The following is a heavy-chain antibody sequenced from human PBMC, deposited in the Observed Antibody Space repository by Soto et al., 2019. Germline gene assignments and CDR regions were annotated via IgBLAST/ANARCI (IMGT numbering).Heavy chain of an antibody. CDR3: AKAGRSYSYGPPIHFDR. J-gene: IGHJ4*02. Sequence: EVQLVESGGGLVRPGGSLRVSCTSSGFTFSSYTMSWVRQAPGKGLEWVSSISSSSNYIKYADSVKGRFTISRDSATNSLFLEMNDLRAGDTAVYFCAKAGRSYSYGPPIHFDRWGQGTYVTVSS. D-gene: IGHD5-18*01. V-gene: IGHV3-21*06. CDR1: GFTFSSYT. CDR2: ISSSSNYI.